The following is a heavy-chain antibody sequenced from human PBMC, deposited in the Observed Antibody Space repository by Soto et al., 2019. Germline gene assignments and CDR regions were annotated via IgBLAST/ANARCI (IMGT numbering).Heavy chain of an antibody. CDR1: GFTFSSYS. J-gene: IGHJ5*02. CDR2: ISSSSSTI. D-gene: IGHD3-22*01. V-gene: IGHV3-48*02. CDR3: AREAYERGLNWFDP. Sequence: GGSLRLSCAASGFTFSSYSMNWVRQAPGKGLEWVSYISSSSSTIYYADSVKGRFTTSRDNAKNSLYLQMNSLRDEDTAVYYCAREAYERGLNWFDPWGQGTLVTVSS.